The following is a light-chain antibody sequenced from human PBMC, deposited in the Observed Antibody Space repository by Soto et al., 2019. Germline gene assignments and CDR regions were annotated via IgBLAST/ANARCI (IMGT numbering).Light chain of an antibody. Sequence: QSVLTQPRSVSGSPGQSVTISCTGSSSDVGAYNYASWYQQHPGTAHKLMIHDVNKRPSGVPDRFSGSKSFNTASLTISGLQAEDEADYYCCSYAGDYRYVFGTGTKLTVL. CDR2: DVN. V-gene: IGLV2-11*01. CDR1: SSDVGAYNY. CDR3: CSYAGDYRYV. J-gene: IGLJ1*01.